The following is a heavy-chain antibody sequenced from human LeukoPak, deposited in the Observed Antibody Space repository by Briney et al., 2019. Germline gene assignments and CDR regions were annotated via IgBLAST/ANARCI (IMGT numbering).Heavy chain of an antibody. CDR2: ISGSGGST. Sequence: GGSLRLSCAASGFTFSSYAMSWVRQAPGKGLERVSAISGSGGSTYYADSVKGRFTISRDNAKNSLYLQMNSLRAEDTALYYCAKDARYDSSCYYFDYWGQGTLVTVSS. V-gene: IGHV3-23*01. J-gene: IGHJ4*02. CDR1: GFTFSSYA. CDR3: AKDARYDSSCYYFDY. D-gene: IGHD3-22*01.